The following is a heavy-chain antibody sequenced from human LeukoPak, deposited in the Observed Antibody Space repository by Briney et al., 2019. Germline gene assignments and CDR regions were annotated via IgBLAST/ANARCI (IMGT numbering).Heavy chain of an antibody. CDR1: GGSISSYY. CDR3: ARRIPYWYFDL. J-gene: IGHJ2*01. Sequence: PSETLSLTCTVSGGSISSYYWSWIRQPPGKGLEWIGYIYYSGSTNYNPSLKSRVTISVDTSKNQFSLRLSSVTAADTAVYYCARRIPYWYFDLWGRGTLVTVSS. V-gene: IGHV4-59*08. CDR2: IYYSGST.